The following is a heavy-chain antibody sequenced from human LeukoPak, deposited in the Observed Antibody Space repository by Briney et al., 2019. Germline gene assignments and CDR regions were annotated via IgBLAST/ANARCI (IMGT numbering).Heavy chain of an antibody. CDR2: ITSSSSYI. J-gene: IGHJ4*02. V-gene: IGHV3-21*01. D-gene: IGHD3-10*01. CDR1: GITFSSYT. Sequence: QPGGSLRLSCAASGITFSSYTMNWVRQAPGKGLEWVSSITSSSSYIYYADSVKGRFTISRDNAKNSLYLQMNSLRVEDTAVYYCGSMVREGEDYWGQGTLVTVSS. CDR3: GSMVREGEDY.